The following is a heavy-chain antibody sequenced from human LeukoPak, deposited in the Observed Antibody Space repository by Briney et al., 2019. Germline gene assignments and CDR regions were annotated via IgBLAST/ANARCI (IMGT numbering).Heavy chain of an antibody. CDR1: GFTFSSYD. CDR3: AKRGGTESFYYYYMDV. Sequence: PGGSLRLSCAASGFTFSSYDMTWVRQTPGKGLEWVALISRSVGTTYYADSVKGRFTISRDNSKNTLYLQMNSLRAEDTAEYYCAKRGGTESFYYYYMDVWGKGTTVTVSS. J-gene: IGHJ6*03. CDR2: ISRSVGTT. V-gene: IGHV3-23*01. D-gene: IGHD2-15*01.